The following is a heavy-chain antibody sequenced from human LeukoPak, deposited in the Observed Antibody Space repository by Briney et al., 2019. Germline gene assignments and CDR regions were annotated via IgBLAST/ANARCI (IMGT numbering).Heavy chain of an antibody. V-gene: IGHV3-66*01. Sequence: PGGSLRLSCAASKFTVSSKYMSWVRQAPGKGLEWVSVIYSGGSTHYADSVKGRFTIPRDNSKNTLYLQMNSLRAEDTAVYYCASLYYGGNNFDYWGQGTLVTVSS. CDR1: KFTVSSKY. D-gene: IGHD4-23*01. J-gene: IGHJ4*02. CDR2: IYSGGST. CDR3: ASLYYGGNNFDY.